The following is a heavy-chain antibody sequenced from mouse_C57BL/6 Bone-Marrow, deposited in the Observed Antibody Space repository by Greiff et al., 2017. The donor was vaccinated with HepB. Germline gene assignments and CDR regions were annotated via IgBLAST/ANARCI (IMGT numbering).Heavy chain of an antibody. CDR3: ARVVTTRYYYAMDY. CDR1: GYTFTSYW. J-gene: IGHJ4*01. CDR2: IHPNSGST. D-gene: IGHD2-2*01. V-gene: IGHV1-64*01. Sequence: VKLQQPGAELVKPGASVKLSCKASGYTFTSYWMHWVKQRPGQGLEWIGMIHPNSGSTNYNEKFKSKATLTVDKSSSTAYMQLSSLTSEDSAVYYCARVVTTRYYYAMDYWGQGTSVTVSS.